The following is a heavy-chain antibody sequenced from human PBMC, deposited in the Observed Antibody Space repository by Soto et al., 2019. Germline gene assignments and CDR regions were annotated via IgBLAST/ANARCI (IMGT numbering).Heavy chain of an antibody. D-gene: IGHD2-21*01. Sequence: QVQLQQWGAGLLKPSETLSLTCAVYGGSFSGYYWSWIRQPPGKGLEWIGEINHSGSTNYNPSLKSRVTISVDTSKNQFSLKLSSVTAADTAVYYCARGVSRNLGYWGQGTLVTVSS. CDR1: GGSFSGYY. CDR2: INHSGST. J-gene: IGHJ4*02. V-gene: IGHV4-34*01. CDR3: ARGVSRNLGY.